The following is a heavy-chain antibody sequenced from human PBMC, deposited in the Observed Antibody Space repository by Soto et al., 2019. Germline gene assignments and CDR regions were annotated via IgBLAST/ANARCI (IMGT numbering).Heavy chain of an antibody. CDR2: IYHSGST. J-gene: IGHJ6*03. D-gene: IGHD2-8*01. V-gene: IGHV4-4*02. CDR1: SGSISSGNW. Sequence: SETLSLICAVSSGSISSGNWWSWVRQPPGKGLEWIGEIYHSGSTNYNPSLTSRVTISVDKSKNQFSLKLSSVTAADTAVYYCASRTIGNYYYYYMDVWGKGTTVTVSS. CDR3: ASRTIGNYYYYYMDV.